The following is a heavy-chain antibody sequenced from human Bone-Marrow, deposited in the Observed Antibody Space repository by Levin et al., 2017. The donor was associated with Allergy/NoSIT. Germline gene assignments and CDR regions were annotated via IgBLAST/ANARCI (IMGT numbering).Heavy chain of an antibody. CDR1: GFTFSSYW. CDR3: AMTEYSSSPRPFDY. D-gene: IGHD6-6*01. Sequence: GGSLRLSCAASGFTFSSYWMHWVRQAPGKGLVWVSRINSDGSSTSYADSVKGRFTISRDNAKNTLYLQMNSLRAEDTAVYYCAMTEYSSSPRPFDYWGQGTLVTVSS. CDR2: INSDGSST. J-gene: IGHJ4*02. V-gene: IGHV3-74*01.